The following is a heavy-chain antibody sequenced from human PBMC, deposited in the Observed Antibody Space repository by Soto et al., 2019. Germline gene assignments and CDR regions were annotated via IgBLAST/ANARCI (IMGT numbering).Heavy chain of an antibody. D-gene: IGHD3-22*01. V-gene: IGHV3-23*01. CDR1: GFTVSSYA. CDR3: ALRPGGGYPPY. CDR2: ISGSGGST. J-gene: IGHJ4*02. Sequence: GGSLRLSCAASGFTVSSYAMSWVRQAPGKGLEWVSAISGSGGSTYYADSVKGRFTISRDNSKNTLYLQMNSLRAEDTAVYYCALRPGGGYPPYWGQGTLVTVSS.